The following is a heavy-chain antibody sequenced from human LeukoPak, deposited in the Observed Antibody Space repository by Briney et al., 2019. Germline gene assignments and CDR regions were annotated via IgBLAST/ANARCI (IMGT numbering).Heavy chain of an antibody. D-gene: IGHD1-14*01. Sequence: SETLSLTCAVYGGSFSGYYWSWIRQPPGKGLEWIGEINHSGSTNYNPSLKSRVTISVDTSKNQFSLKLSSVTAADTAVYYCARGNRRPARHDYWGQGTLVTVSS. CDR1: GGSFSGYY. J-gene: IGHJ4*02. CDR3: ARGNRRPARHDY. CDR2: INHSGST. V-gene: IGHV4-34*01.